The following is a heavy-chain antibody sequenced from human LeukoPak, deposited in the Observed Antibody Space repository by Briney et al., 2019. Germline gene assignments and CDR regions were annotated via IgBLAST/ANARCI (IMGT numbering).Heavy chain of an antibody. CDR2: INPNSGGT. D-gene: IGHD6-19*01. CDR1: GYSFTNYG. V-gene: IGHV1-2*02. CDR3: ARVRYSSGRDPLLDP. J-gene: IGHJ5*02. Sequence: ASVKVSCKASGYSFTNYGVSWVRQAPGQGLEWMGWINPNSGGTNYAQKFQGRVTMTRDTSISTAYMELSRLRSDDTAVYYCARVRYSSGRDPLLDPWGQGTLVTVSS.